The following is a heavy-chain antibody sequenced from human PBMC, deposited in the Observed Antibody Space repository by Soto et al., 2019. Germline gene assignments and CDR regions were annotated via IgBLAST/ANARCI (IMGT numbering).Heavy chain of an antibody. Sequence: EVPLVESGGGLVQPGRSLRLSCAASGFTFDDYAMHWVRQAPGKGLEWVSGISWNSGSIGYADSVKGRFTISRDNAKNSLYLQMNSLRAEDTALYYCARRSSVDAFDIWGQGTMVTVSS. D-gene: IGHD2-2*01. V-gene: IGHV3-9*01. CDR3: ARRSSVDAFDI. CDR1: GFTFDDYA. J-gene: IGHJ3*02. CDR2: ISWNSGSI.